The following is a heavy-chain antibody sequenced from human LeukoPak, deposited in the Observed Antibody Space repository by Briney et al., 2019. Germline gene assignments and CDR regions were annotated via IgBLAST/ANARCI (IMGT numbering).Heavy chain of an antibody. J-gene: IGHJ4*02. Sequence: KPSETLSLACPVSGGSISSFYWSWIRQPPGEGLEWIGYIYYSGSTNYNPSLKSRVTISVDTSKNQFSLKLSSVTAADTAVYYCARHAGNARSRFDYWGQGTLVTVSS. V-gene: IGHV4-59*08. CDR3: ARHAGNARSRFDY. CDR2: IYYSGST. CDR1: GGSISSFY. D-gene: IGHD4-23*01.